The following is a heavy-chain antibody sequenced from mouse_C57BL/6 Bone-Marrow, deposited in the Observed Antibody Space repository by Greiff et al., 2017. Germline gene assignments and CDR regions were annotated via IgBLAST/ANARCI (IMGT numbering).Heavy chain of an antibody. J-gene: IGHJ1*03. CDR1: GYTFTSYG. CDR3: VPYYYGSTYFDV. D-gene: IGHD1-1*01. V-gene: IGHV1-81*01. Sequence: VQLQESGAELARPGASVKLSCKASGYTFTSYGISWVKQRTGQGLEWIGEIYPRSGNTYYNEKFKGKATLTADKSSRPAYMELRSLTSEDSAVYFCVPYYYGSTYFDVWGTGTTVTVSS. CDR2: IYPRSGNT.